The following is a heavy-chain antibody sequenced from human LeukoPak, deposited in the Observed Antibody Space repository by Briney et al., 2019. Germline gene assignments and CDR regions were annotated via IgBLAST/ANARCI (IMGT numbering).Heavy chain of an antibody. D-gene: IGHD6-13*01. V-gene: IGHV3-48*02. J-gene: IGHJ4*02. CDR1: GFTFSSYS. CDR3: ARSYSSSWYVTDY. CDR2: ISSSSSTI. Sequence: AGSLRLSCAASGFTFSSYSMNWVRQAPGKGLEWVSYISSSSSTIYYADSVKGRSTISRDNAKNSLYLQMNSLRDEDTAVYYCARSYSSSWYVTDYWGQGTLVTVSS.